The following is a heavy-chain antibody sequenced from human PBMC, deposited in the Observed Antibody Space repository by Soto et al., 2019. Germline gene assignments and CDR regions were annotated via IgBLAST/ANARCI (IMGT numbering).Heavy chain of an antibody. CDR1: GGSISSGGYY. J-gene: IGHJ5*02. V-gene: IGHV4-31*03. CDR2: IYYSGST. CDR3: ARDRQQLKYNWFDP. D-gene: IGHD6-13*01. Sequence: QVQLQESGPGLVKPSQTLSLTCTVSGGSISSGGYYWSWIRQHPGKGLEWIGYIYYSGSTYYNPSLKSRVTISVDTSKNQFSLKLSSVTAEDTAVYYCARDRQQLKYNWFDPWGQGTLVTVSS.